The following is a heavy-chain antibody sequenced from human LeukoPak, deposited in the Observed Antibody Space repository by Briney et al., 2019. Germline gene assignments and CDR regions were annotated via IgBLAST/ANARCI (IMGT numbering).Heavy chain of an antibody. V-gene: IGHV4-61*05. J-gene: IGHJ4*02. Sequence: SETLSLTCTVSGGSISSSSYYWSWIRQPPGKGLEWIGYIYYSGSTNYNPSLKSRVTISVDTSKNQFSLKLSSVTAADTAVYYCARQSYSSSSFDFDYWGQGTLVTVSS. CDR2: IYYSGST. CDR1: GGSISSSSYY. CDR3: ARQSYSSSSFDFDY. D-gene: IGHD6-6*01.